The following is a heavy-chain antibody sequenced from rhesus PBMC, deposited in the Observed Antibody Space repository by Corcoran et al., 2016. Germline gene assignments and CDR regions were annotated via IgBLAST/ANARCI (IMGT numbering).Heavy chain of an antibody. CDR3: ARGDSWTLVDS. Sequence: QVKLQQWGEGLVKPSETLSLTCAVYGGSVSGYSYWSWIRQPPGRGLEWIGYIYGNSATTNYNPSLKNRVTISKDTSKNQFSLKLRSVTAADTAVYFCARGDSWTLVDSWGQGVLVTVSS. V-gene: IGHV4-73*01. CDR1: GGSVSGYSY. D-gene: IGHD1-1*01. J-gene: IGHJ4*01. CDR2: IYGNSATT.